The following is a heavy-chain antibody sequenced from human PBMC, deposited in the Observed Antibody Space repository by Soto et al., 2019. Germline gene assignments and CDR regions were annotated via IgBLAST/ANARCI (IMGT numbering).Heavy chain of an antibody. Sequence: GGSLRLSCAASGFTFSSYAMSWVRQAPGKGLEWVSAISGSGGSTYYADSVKGRFTISRDNSKNTLYLQMNSLRAEDTAVYYCAKNGGTTGTTLYYYYYMDVWGKGTTVTVSS. J-gene: IGHJ6*03. CDR1: GFTFSSYA. V-gene: IGHV3-23*01. CDR3: AKNGGTTGTTLYYYYYMDV. CDR2: ISGSGGST. D-gene: IGHD1-1*01.